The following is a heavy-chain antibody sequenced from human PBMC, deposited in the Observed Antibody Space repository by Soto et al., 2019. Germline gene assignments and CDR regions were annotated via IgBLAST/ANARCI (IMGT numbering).Heavy chain of an antibody. CDR1: GYTFTGYY. V-gene: IGHV1-2*04. CDR3: ARDHLNYYGSGSFIGGGPHYYYGIDV. J-gene: IGHJ6*01. D-gene: IGHD3-10*01. CDR2: INPNSGGT. Sequence: ASVKVSCKASGYTFTGYYMHWVRQAPGQGLEWMGWINPNSGGTNYAQKFQGWVTMTRDTSISTAYMELSRLRSDDTAVYYCARDHLNYYGSGSFIGGGPHYYYGIDVWGQGTTVSVSS.